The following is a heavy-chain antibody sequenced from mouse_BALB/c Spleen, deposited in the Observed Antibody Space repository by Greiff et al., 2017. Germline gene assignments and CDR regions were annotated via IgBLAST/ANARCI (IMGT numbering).Heavy chain of an antibody. CDR1: GYTFTDYA. D-gene: IGHD4-1*01. CDR3: ARSRTGYFDY. V-gene: IGHV1S137*01. Sequence: VKLMESGAELVRPGVSVKISCKGSGYTFTDYAMHWVKQSHAKSLEWIGVISTYYGDASYNQKFKGKATMTVDKSSSTAYMELARLTSEDSAIYYCARSRTGYFDYWGQGTTLTVSS. CDR2: ISTYYGDA. J-gene: IGHJ2*01.